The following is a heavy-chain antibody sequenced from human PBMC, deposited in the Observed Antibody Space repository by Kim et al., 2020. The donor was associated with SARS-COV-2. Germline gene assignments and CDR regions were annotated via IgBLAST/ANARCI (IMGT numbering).Heavy chain of an antibody. J-gene: IGHJ6*03. V-gene: IGHV3-64*01. Sequence: GGSLRLSCAASGFTFSSYAMHWVRQAPGKGLEYVSAISSNGGSTYYANSVKGRFTISRDNCKNTLYLQMGSLRAEDMDVYYCARAYIAVYYYYMDVWGKG. D-gene: IGHD6-19*01. CDR1: GFTFSSYA. CDR2: ISSNGGST. CDR3: ARAYIAVYYYYMDV.